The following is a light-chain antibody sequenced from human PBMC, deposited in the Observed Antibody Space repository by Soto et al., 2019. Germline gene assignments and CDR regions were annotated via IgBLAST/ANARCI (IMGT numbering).Light chain of an antibody. Sequence: QSVLTQPPSVSGAPGQRVTISCTGSSSNSGTGYDVHWYQHLPGTAPKLLIYGNNNRPSGVPDRFSGSKSGPSASLAITGLPAGDEADYFCQSYDSSLRSYVFGTGTKVTVL. J-gene: IGLJ1*01. CDR3: QSYDSSLRSYV. CDR1: SSNSGTGYD. CDR2: GNN. V-gene: IGLV1-40*01.